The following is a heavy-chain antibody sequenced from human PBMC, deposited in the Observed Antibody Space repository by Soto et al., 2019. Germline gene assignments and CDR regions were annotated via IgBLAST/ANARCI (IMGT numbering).Heavy chain of an antibody. Sequence: QVQLVESGGGVVQPGGSLRLSCAASGFIFSDYGMHWVRQAPDTGLEWVTFMSFDGSEKSYADSVKGRFTISRDNSRNPLYLQLTGLRPEDTALYYCANFLASGKSWHYFDDWGQGTLVTVSS. CDR1: GFIFSDYG. V-gene: IGHV3-30*18. CDR2: MSFDGSEK. J-gene: IGHJ4*02. CDR3: ANFLASGKSWHYFDD. D-gene: IGHD3-10*01.